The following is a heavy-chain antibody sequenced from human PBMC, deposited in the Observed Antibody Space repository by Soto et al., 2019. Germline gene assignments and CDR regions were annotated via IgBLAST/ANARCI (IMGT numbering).Heavy chain of an antibody. Sequence: ALVKADCKAAGYTFTGHYLQWVRQAPGQGLEWMGWINPNSGGTNYAQKFQGWVTMTRDTSISTAYMELSRLRSDDTAVYYCEREVVSLVPQNDAFDIWGQGTMVTVS. CDR3: EREVVSLVPQNDAFDI. CDR1: GYTFTGHY. V-gene: IGHV1-2*04. CDR2: INPNSGGT. D-gene: IGHD2-2*01. J-gene: IGHJ3*02.